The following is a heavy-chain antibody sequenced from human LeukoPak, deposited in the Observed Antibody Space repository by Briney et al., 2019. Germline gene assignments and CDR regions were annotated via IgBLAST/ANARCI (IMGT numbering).Heavy chain of an antibody. CDR3: ARGRHNPLYYFDY. J-gene: IGHJ4*02. Sequence: GGSLRLSCAASGFTFSSYSMNWVRQAPGKGLEWVXSISSSSSYIYYADSVKGRFAISRDNAKNSLYLQMNSLRADDTAIYYCARGRHNPLYYFDYWGQGTLVTVSS. V-gene: IGHV3-21*01. CDR1: GFTFSSYS. D-gene: IGHD1-1*01. CDR2: ISSSSSYI.